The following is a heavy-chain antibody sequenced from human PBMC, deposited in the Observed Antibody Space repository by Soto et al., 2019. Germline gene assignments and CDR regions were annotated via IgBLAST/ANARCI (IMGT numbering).Heavy chain of an antibody. V-gene: IGHV3-33*01. CDR3: ARDSSGYIDY. CDR2: IWFDGTNR. Sequence: QVQLVESGGGVVQPGRSLRLSCAASGFTFSSYGMHWVRQAPGKGLVWVAVIWFDGTNRYYADSVKGRFTISRDNSKNTLYLQMNSLRAEDTAMYYCARDSSGYIDYWGQGTLVTVSS. CDR1: GFTFSSYG. D-gene: IGHD3-22*01. J-gene: IGHJ4*02.